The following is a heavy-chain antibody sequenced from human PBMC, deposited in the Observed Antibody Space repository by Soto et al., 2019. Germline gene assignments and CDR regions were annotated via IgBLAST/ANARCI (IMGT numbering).Heavy chain of an antibody. Sequence: QVQLVQSGAEVKKPGSSVKVSCKASGGTFSTYTFSWVRQAPGQGLEWMGRIIPIFGTPYYAQKFQGRVTITADKSTSTGYSRLSSLRSDHTAVYFCARGLECRGYCLDKPTWFAPSRQGTLVSSSP. CDR1: GGTFSTYT. J-gene: IGHJ5*02. D-gene: IGHD2-15*01. V-gene: IGHV1-69*06. CDR3: ARGLECRGYCLDKPTWFAP. CDR2: IIPIFGTP.